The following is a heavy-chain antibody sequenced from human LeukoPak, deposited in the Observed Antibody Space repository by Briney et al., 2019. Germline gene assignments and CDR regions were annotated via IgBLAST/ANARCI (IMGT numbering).Heavy chain of an antibody. V-gene: IGHV3-23*01. Sequence: PGGSLRLSCAASGFTFSDYYMSWVRQAPGKGLEWVSALSANGGDTYYADSVKGRFTISRDNSKNTLYLQINSLRAEDTAVYYCVRHYSGYDFDWFDPWGQGTLVTVSS. CDR3: VRHYSGYDFDWFDP. J-gene: IGHJ5*02. CDR1: GFTFSDYY. CDR2: LSANGGDT. D-gene: IGHD5-12*01.